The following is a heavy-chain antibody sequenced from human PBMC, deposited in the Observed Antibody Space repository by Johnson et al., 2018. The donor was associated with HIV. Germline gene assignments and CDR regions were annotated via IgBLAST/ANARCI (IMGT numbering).Heavy chain of an antibody. CDR2: TNSDGSTT. Sequence: VQLVESGGGLVQPGGSLRLSCAASGLIFSRSWIHWVRQAPGKGLVWVSRTNSDGSTTNYAESVKGRFTISRDKAKNTVHLQMNSLSAEDTAVYYCARDLYYGSGSSVAFDIWGQGTMVTVSS. D-gene: IGHD3-10*01. CDR1: GLIFSRSW. V-gene: IGHV3-74*01. CDR3: ARDLYYGSGSSVAFDI. J-gene: IGHJ3*02.